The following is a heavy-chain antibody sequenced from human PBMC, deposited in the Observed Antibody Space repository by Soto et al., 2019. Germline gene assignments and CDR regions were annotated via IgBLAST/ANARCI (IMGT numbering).Heavy chain of an antibody. D-gene: IGHD2-15*01. CDR2: FYSSGSI. CDR3: ARMYRSAYGWFHV. Sequence: SETLSLTCFFSVYSITAGGYYWSGIRHHPWKGLEWIGSFYSSGSIIYNPSLRSRVSISGDTSSNQFSMSLTSVTAADTARYYCARMYRSAYGWFHVWGQGTLVTVSS. V-gene: IGHV4-31*03. J-gene: IGHJ5*02. CDR1: VYSITAGGYY.